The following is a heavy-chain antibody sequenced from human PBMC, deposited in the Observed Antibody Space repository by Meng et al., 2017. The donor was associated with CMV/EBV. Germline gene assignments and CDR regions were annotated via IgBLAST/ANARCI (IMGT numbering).Heavy chain of an antibody. V-gene: IGHV3-15*01. CDR2: IKSKTDGRTT. J-gene: IGHJ4*02. CDR1: GFTFSKAW. D-gene: IGHD2/OR15-2a*01. Sequence: GGPLRLSCAASGFTFSKAWMSWVRQAPGKGLEWVGRIKSKTDGRTTDYASPVKGRFTISRDDSKNTLYLQMNSLKTEDTAVYYCTTYFSYYFDYWGQGTLVTVSS. CDR3: TTYFSYYFDY.